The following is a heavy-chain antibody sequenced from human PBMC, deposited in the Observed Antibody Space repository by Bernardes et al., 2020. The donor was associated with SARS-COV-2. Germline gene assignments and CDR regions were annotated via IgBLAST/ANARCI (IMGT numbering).Heavy chain of an antibody. CDR2: ISPIGGTT. D-gene: IGHD5-12*01. V-gene: IGHV3-64D*06. Sequence: GGSLRLSCSASGFTFSNYPMHWLRQAPDMGLEHVSAISPIGGTTYYAGSVKGRFTISRDDAKNTLYLQMSSLRTDDTAVYYCVRLTITRGDIVASLWGQGTLVTVSS. CDR3: VRLTITRGDIVASL. J-gene: IGHJ4*02. CDR1: GFTFSNYP.